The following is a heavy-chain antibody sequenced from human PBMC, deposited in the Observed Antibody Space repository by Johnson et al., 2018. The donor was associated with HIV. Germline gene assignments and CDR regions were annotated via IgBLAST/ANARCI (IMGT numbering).Heavy chain of an antibody. D-gene: IGHD3-3*01. CDR2: IKQDG. CDR1: GFTLSRYW. V-gene: IGHV3-7*02. CDR3: ARGHTWPKSGFDF. J-gene: IGHJ3*01. Sequence: VQLVESGGGLVQSGGSLRLSCAASGFTLSRYWMSWVRQAPGKGLEWVANIKQDGESMKGRLIISRDNSKNMLYLEMQSLTTEDTAVYYCARGHTWPKSGFDFWGQGTIVTVSS.